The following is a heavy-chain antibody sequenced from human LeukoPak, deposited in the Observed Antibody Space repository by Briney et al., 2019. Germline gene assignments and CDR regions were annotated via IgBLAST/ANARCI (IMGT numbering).Heavy chain of an antibody. D-gene: IGHD3/OR15-3a*01. V-gene: IGHV4-39*01. CDR1: GGSISSSSYY. CDR2: IYYSGTT. CDR3: ARRWTAYHPYYFDN. Sequence: PSETLSLTCTVSGGSISSSSYYWGWIRQPPGKGLEWIGSIYYSGTTYYNPSLRSRVTISVGTSKNQFSLKLSSVTAADTAVYYCARRWTAYHPYYFDNWGQGTLVTVSS. J-gene: IGHJ4*02.